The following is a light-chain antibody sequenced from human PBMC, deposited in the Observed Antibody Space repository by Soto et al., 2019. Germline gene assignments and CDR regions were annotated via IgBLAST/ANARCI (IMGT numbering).Light chain of an antibody. CDR1: QSVGSN. Sequence: EIVLTQSPATLSLSPGERATLSCRASQSVGSNLAWYPQKPGQAPRLLIYDTSNRATGIPARFSGSGSGTDFTCTISSLEPEDYSVYYCQRGDTFGQGTRLLIK. CDR3: QRGDT. J-gene: IGKJ5*01. V-gene: IGKV3-11*01. CDR2: DTS.